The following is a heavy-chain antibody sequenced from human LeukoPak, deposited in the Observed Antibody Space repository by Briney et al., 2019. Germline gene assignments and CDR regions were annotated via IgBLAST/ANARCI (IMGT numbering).Heavy chain of an antibody. V-gene: IGHV1-2*02. CDR3: ARSWRFCSGDSCYPIDY. D-gene: IGHD2-15*01. Sequence: VASVKVSCKASGYTFTGYYMHWVRQAPGQGLEWMGWINPNSGGTNYAQKFQGRVTMTRDTSISTAYMELSRLRSDDTAVYYCARSWRFCSGDSCYPIDYWGQGTLVTVSS. J-gene: IGHJ4*02. CDR2: INPNSGGT. CDR1: GYTFTGYY.